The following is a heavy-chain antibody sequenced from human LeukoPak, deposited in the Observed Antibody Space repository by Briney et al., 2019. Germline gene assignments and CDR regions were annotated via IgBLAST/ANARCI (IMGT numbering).Heavy chain of an antibody. V-gene: IGHV3-48*02. CDR3: ARGESTYLVVVAVPYYFDY. CDR1: GFTFSSYS. J-gene: IGHJ4*02. D-gene: IGHD2-15*01. CDR2: ISSSGSTI. Sequence: GGSLRLACAASGFTFSSYSMNWVRQAPGKGLEWLSYISSSGSTIYYADSMKGRFTISRDNAKNSLYLQMNSLRDEDTAVYYCARGESTYLVVVAVPYYFDYWGQGTLVTVSS.